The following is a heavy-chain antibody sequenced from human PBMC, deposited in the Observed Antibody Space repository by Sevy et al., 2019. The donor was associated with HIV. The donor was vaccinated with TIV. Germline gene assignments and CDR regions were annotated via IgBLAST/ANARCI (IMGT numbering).Heavy chain of an antibody. CDR3: AVTKDYYDSSGYPFDY. Sequence: ASVKVSCKVSGYTLTQFSMHWVRQAPGKGLAWMATFDPEDDETIYAQTLQGRVTMTEDTSTDTAYMELSSLRSDDTAVYYCAVTKDYYDSSGYPFDYWGQGSLVTVSS. CDR1: GYTLTQFS. CDR2: FDPEDDET. V-gene: IGHV1-24*01. D-gene: IGHD3-22*01. J-gene: IGHJ4*02.